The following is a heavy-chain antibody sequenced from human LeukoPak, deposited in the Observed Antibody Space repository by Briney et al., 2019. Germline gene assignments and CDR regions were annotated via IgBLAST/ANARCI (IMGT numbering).Heavy chain of an antibody. V-gene: IGHV3-7*05. CDR2: IKYDGSDK. J-gene: IGHJ4*02. Sequence: GGSLRLSCAASGFTFSSYWMSWVPQAPGKGLEWVANIKYDGSDKYYVDSVKGRFTISRDNANNSLFLQMNSLRAEDTAVYYCARAHDRGDYWGQGTLITVSS. CDR1: GFTFSSYW. CDR3: ARAHDRGDY. D-gene: IGHD3-9*01.